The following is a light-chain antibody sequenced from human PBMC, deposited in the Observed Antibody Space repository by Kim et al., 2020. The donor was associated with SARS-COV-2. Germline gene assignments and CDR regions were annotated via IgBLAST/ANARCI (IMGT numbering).Light chain of an antibody. V-gene: IGKV2-28*01. J-gene: IGKJ4*01. CDR2: LGS. Sequence: DIVMTQSPLSLPVTPGEPASISCRSSQSLLHSNGYNYLDWYLQKPGQSPQLLIYLGSNRASGVPDRFSGSESGTDFTLKNSRVGAEDVGVYYCMQAQQTPLAFRGGTKVDIK. CDR1: QSLLHSNGYNY. CDR3: MQAQQTPLA.